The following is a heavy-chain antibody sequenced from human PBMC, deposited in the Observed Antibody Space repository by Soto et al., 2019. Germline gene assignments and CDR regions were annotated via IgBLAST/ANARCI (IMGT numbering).Heavy chain of an antibody. CDR1: GGSISSYY. Sequence: TLSLTCTVSGGSISSYYWSWIRQPPGKGLEWIGYIYYSGSTNYNPSLKSRVTISVDTSKNQFSLKLSSVTAADTAVYYCAREVDYYDTSGYGHWGQGTLVTVSS. J-gene: IGHJ4*02. CDR3: AREVDYYDTSGYGH. CDR2: IYYSGST. V-gene: IGHV4-59*01. D-gene: IGHD3-22*01.